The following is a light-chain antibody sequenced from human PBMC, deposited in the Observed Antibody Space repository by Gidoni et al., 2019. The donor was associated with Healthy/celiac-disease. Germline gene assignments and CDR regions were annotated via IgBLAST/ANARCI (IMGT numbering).Light chain of an antibody. CDR1: QSVSSSY. CDR2: GAS. V-gene: IGKV3-20*01. CDR3: QQYGSSLMYT. J-gene: IGKJ2*01. Sequence: EIVLTQSPGTLSMSPGERATLSCRASQSVSSSYLDVYQQKPGQAPMLLIYGASSRATGIPDRFSGSGSGTDFTLTISRLEPEDFAVYYCQQYGSSLMYTCGQGTKLEIK.